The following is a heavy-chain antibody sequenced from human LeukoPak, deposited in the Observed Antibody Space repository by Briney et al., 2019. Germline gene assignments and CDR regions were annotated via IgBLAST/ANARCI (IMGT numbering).Heavy chain of an antibody. CDR2: ISWNSVNI. D-gene: IGHD5-24*01. J-gene: IGHJ4*02. Sequence: GRSLRLSCAASGFTFDDYAMHWVRQAPGKGLEWVSGISWNSVNIGYEDSVKGRFTISRDNAKNSLYLQMNSLRPEDTALYYRVKDRGLRNQWLQVTYDSWGQGTLVTVSS. V-gene: IGHV3-9*01. CDR3: VKDRGLRNQWLQVTYDS. CDR1: GFTFDDYA.